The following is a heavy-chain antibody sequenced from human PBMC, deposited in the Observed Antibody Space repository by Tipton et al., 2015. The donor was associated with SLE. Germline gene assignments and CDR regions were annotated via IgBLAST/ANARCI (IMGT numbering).Heavy chain of an antibody. CDR1: GGSVTSHY. J-gene: IGHJ4*02. CDR2: IYYSGSP. V-gene: IGHV4-59*02. CDR3: ARVGYGDYGGIDY. D-gene: IGHD4-17*01. Sequence: TLSLTCSVYGGSVTSHYWSWIRQPPGKGLEWIGYIYYSGSPNYDPSVKSRVTISIDTSKNHFSLRLTSVTAADTAVYYCARVGYGDYGGIDYWGQGTLVTVSS.